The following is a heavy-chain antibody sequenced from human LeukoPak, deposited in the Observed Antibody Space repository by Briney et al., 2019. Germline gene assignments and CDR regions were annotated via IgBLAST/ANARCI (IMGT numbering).Heavy chain of an antibody. J-gene: IGHJ4*02. Sequence: PGGSQRLSCAASGFTFRSYWMSWVRQAPGKGLEWVANINQGGSVKYYVDSVKGRFTISRDDAKNSLYVQMNSLRAEDTAVYYCARDPLGYCSSTSCYTGYFDYWGQGTLVTVSS. CDR1: GFTFRSYW. D-gene: IGHD2-2*02. V-gene: IGHV3-7*01. CDR2: INQGGSVK. CDR3: ARDPLGYCSSTSCYTGYFDY.